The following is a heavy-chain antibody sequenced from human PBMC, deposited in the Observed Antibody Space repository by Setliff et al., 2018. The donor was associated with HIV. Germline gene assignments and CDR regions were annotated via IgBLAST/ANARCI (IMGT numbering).Heavy chain of an antibody. V-gene: IGHV4-61*09. CDR3: ARAPPGIQNDAFDV. CDR2: IYTNGYT. CDR1: GGSISSGSYY. J-gene: IGHJ3*01. Sequence: PSETLSLTCSVSGGSISSGSYYWTWIRQPAGKGPEWIGHIYTNGYTNYNPPLKSRVTISVDTSKNQFSLRLTSVTAADTAVYYCARAPPGIQNDAFDVWGQGTMGTV.